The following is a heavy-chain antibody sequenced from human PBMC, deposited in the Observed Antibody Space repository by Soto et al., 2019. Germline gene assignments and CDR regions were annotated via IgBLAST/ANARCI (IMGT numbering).Heavy chain of an antibody. CDR2: ISYDGSNK. CDR1: GFTFSSSA. V-gene: IGHV3-30-3*01. J-gene: IGHJ4*02. D-gene: IGHD3-3*01. Sequence: GGSLRFSCSASGFTFSSSAMHWVRQAPGKGLEWVAVISYDGSNKYYADSVKGRFTISRDNSKNTLYLQMNSLRAEDTAVYYCARDKRDLRFLEWSYYFDYWGQGTLVTVSS. CDR3: ARDKRDLRFLEWSYYFDY.